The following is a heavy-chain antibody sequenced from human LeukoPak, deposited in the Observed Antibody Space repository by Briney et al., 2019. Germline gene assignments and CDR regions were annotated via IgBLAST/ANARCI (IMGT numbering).Heavy chain of an antibody. J-gene: IGHJ4*02. D-gene: IGHD3-22*01. Sequence: GGSLRLSCAASGFTFSSYGMHWVRQAPGKGLEWVAVISYDGSNKYYADSVKGRFTISRDNAKNSLYLQMNSLRAEDTALYYCAKAMIVSEVYFDYWGQGTLVTVSS. V-gene: IGHV3-30*18. CDR1: GFTFSSYG. CDR2: ISYDGSNK. CDR3: AKAMIVSEVYFDY.